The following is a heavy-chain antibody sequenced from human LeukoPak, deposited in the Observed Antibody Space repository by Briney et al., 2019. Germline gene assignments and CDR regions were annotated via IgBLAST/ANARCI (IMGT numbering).Heavy chain of an antibody. CDR3: ARDQYDTWSRRGNFDS. J-gene: IGHJ4*02. V-gene: IGHV3-7*03. Sequence: GGSLRLSCVASGFSFGKYWMSWVRQAPGKGLEWVANIKLDGSEKNYVDSVKGRFTISRDNTKNSLYLQMNSLRAEDTAVFYCARDQYDTWSRRGNFDSWGQGTLIIVSS. CDR1: GFSFGKYW. D-gene: IGHD3/OR15-3a*01. CDR2: IKLDGSEK.